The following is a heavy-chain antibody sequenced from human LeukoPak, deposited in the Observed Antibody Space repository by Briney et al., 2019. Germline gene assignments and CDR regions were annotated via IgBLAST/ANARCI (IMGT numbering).Heavy chain of an antibody. CDR2: INPNSGGT. J-gene: IGHJ4*02. CDR3: ASRRYYDSSGYRLSEN. V-gene: IGHV1-2*02. D-gene: IGHD3-22*01. CDR1: GYTFTGYY. Sequence: GASVKVSCKASGYTFTGYYMHWVRQAPGQGLEWMGWINPNSGGTNYAQKFQGRVTMTRDTSISTAYMELSRLRSDDTAVYYCASRRYYDSSGYRLSENWGQGTLVTVSS.